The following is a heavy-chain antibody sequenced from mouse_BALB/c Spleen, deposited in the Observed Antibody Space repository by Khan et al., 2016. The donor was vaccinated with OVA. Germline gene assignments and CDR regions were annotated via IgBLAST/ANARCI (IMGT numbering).Heavy chain of an antibody. CDR2: INPSNGYT. D-gene: IGHD2-14*01. Sequence: QVQLQQSGAELARPGASVKMSCKASGYTFTSYTIHWIKLRPGQGLEWIGYINPSNGYTNYNQKFRDKATLTADKSSTPAYMQLSSLTSDDSAVYNGVRDGAYHRSDGWFAYWGQGTLVTVSA. CDR3: VRDGAYHRSDGWFAY. CDR1: GYTFTSYT. V-gene: IGHV1-4*01. J-gene: IGHJ3*01.